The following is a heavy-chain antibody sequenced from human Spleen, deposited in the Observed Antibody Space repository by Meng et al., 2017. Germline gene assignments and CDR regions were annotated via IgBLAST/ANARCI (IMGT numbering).Heavy chain of an antibody. D-gene: IGHD3-10*01. V-gene: IGHV1-18*01. CDR1: GYTSASYG. J-gene: IGHJ4*02. Sequence: QAQLRQSGAEVKKPGASVWISCKASGYTSASYGISWFRQAPGQGLEWMGWFVSNADTYPAQKFQGRVTMTRDTHTSTDFMELRSLRFDDTAVYYCARGTPGRSYSDYWGQGTLVTVSS. CDR3: ARGTPGRSYSDY. CDR2: FVSNADT.